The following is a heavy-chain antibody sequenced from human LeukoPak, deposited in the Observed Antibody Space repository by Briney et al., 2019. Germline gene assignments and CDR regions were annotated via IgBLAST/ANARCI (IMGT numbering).Heavy chain of an antibody. V-gene: IGHV4-59*01. D-gene: IGHD4-17*01. CDR3: ARGIESYRDYGY. Sequence: SETLSLTYTVSGGSISGSYWSWIRQPPGKGLEWIAYMYNSGSTNYNPSLKSRVTISIDTSKNQFSLKLSSLTAADTAIYYCARGIESYRDYGYWGQGILVTVSS. J-gene: IGHJ4*02. CDR2: MYNSGST. CDR1: GGSISGSY.